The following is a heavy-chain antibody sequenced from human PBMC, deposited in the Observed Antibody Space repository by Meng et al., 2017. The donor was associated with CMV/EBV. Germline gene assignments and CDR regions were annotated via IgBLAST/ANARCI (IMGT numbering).Heavy chain of an antibody. CDR1: GFTFSSYG. Sequence: GESLKISCAASGFTFSSYGMHCVRQAPGKGLEWVAFIRYDGRNKYYADSVKGRFTISRDNSKNTLYLQMNSLRAEDTAVYYCAKDQGEVEYYYGSVEYTPDDYYFDYWGQGTLVTVSS. J-gene: IGHJ4*02. D-gene: IGHD3-10*01. V-gene: IGHV3-30*02. CDR3: AKDQGEVEYYYGSVEYTPDDYYFDY. CDR2: IRYDGRNK.